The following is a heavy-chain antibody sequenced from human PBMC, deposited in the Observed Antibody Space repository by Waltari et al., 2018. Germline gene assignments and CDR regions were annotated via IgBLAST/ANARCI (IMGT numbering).Heavy chain of an antibody. CDR1: GASISSSSYY. Sequence: QLQLQESGPGLVKPSETLSLTCTVSGASISSSSYYWGWIGPPQGKGLEWIGSIYYSGSTYYNPSLKSRVTISVDTSKNQFSLKLSSVTAADTAVYYCARDRASYYYDSSGYYDYWGQGTLVTVSS. D-gene: IGHD3-22*01. CDR2: IYYSGST. CDR3: ARDRASYYYDSSGYYDY. V-gene: IGHV4-39*07. J-gene: IGHJ4*02.